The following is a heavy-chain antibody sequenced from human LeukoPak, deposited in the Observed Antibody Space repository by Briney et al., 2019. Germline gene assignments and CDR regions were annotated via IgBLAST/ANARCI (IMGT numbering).Heavy chain of an antibody. CDR3: TRLDIGVRGVNY. J-gene: IGHJ4*02. CDR1: GFTFSGSA. Sequence: TGGSLRLSCAASGFTFSGSAMHWVRQASGKGLEWAGRIRSKANSYATAYAASVKGRFTISRDDSKNTAYLQMNSLKTEDTAVYYCTRLDIGVRGVNYWGQGTLVTVSS. V-gene: IGHV3-73*01. CDR2: IRSKANSYAT. D-gene: IGHD3-10*01.